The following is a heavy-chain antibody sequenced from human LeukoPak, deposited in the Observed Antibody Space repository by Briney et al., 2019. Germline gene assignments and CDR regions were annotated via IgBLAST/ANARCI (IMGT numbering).Heavy chain of an antibody. J-gene: IGHJ2*01. CDR1: GFTFSIYW. V-gene: IGHV3-74*01. CDR2: INSDGSST. D-gene: IGHD1-26*01. CDR3: ARVGQGEWFFDL. Sequence: GGSLRLSCAASGFTFSIYWMHWVRQAPGKGLVWVSRINSDGSSTSYADSVKGRFTISRDNAMNTLYLQMNSLGAEDTAVYYCARVGQGEWFFDLWGRGTLVTVSS.